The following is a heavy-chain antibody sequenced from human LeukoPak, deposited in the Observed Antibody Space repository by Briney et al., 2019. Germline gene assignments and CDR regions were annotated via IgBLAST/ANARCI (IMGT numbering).Heavy chain of an antibody. CDR3: ARAPSSADSSATPPAFDI. CDR2: IYSPGGT. CDR1: GFTVSRHY. V-gene: IGHV3-53*01. Sequence: GGSLRLSCAASGFTVSRHYMSWVRQAPGKGLEWVSIIYSPGGTYYADSVKGRFTISRDNSKNTIYLQMNSLRVDDTAVYYCARAPSSADSSATPPAFDIWGHGTMVTVSS. D-gene: IGHD3-22*01. J-gene: IGHJ3*02.